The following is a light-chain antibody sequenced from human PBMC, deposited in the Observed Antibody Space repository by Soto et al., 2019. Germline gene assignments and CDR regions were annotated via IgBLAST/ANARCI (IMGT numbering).Light chain of an antibody. CDR1: SDSVSTSYY. V-gene: IGLV8-61*01. CDR3: VLYMGSGINWV. Sequence: QTVVTQEPSFSVSPGGTVTLTCGLSSDSVSTSYYPSWYQQTPGQAPRTLIYSTNTRSSGVPDRFSGSILGNKAALTITGAQADDESDYYCVLYMGSGINWVFGGGTKVTVL. CDR2: STN. J-gene: IGLJ3*02.